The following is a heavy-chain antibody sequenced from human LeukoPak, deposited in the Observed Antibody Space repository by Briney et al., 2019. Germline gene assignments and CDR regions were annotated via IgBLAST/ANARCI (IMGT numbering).Heavy chain of an antibody. J-gene: IGHJ6*04. D-gene: IGHD3-10*02. CDR1: GFTFRSYG. V-gene: IGHV3-23*01. Sequence: GVLRLSCAASGFTFRSYGMSWVRQAPGKGLEWVSAISGSGGSTYYADSVRGRFTISRDNSKNTLHLQLNSLRAEDTAVYYCAELGITMIGGVWGKGTTVTISS. CDR3: AELGITMIGGV. CDR2: ISGSGGST.